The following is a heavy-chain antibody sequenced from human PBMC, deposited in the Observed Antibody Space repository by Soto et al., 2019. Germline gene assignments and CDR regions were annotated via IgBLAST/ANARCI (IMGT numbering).Heavy chain of an antibody. CDR1: GFTFSSYA. Sequence: GGSLRLSCAASGFTFSSYAMSWVRQAPGKGLEWVSAISGSGVSTYYADSVKGRFTISRDNAKNSLYLQMNSLRAEDTAVYYCARDRYSSGAFDIWGQGTMVTVSS. J-gene: IGHJ3*02. CDR2: ISGSGVST. CDR3: ARDRYSSGAFDI. V-gene: IGHV3-23*01. D-gene: IGHD6-25*01.